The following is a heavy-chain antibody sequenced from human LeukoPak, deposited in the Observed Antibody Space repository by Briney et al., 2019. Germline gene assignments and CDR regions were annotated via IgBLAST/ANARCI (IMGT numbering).Heavy chain of an antibody. V-gene: IGHV4-61*02. Sequence: SETLSLTCTVSGGSISSSSYYWSWIRQPAGKGLEWIGRIYTSGSTNYNPSLKSRVTISVDTSKNQFSLKLSSVTAADTAVYYCAREGPTRFDPWGQGTLVTVSS. CDR1: GGSISSSSYY. CDR2: IYTSGST. CDR3: AREGPTRFDP. J-gene: IGHJ5*02.